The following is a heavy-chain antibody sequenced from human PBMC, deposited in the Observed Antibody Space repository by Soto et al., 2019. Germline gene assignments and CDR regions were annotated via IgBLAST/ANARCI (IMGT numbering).Heavy chain of an antibody. CDR2: VKSKSDGGTT. J-gene: IGHJ4*02. CDR1: GFTFKDVW. CDR3: TTEPRY. Sequence: EMQLVESGGGSVRPGGSLGLSCVASGFTFKDVWMSWVRQAPGKGPEWLGRVKSKSDGGTTDYAAPVKGRFTISRDDSRNTVYLQMHSLKTEDTAVYYCTTEPRYWGQGTLVTVSS. V-gene: IGHV3-15*01.